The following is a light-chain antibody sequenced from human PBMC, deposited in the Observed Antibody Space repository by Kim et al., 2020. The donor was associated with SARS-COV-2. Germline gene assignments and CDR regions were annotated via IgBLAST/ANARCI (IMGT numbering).Light chain of an antibody. V-gene: IGLV3-19*01. CDR1: SLRSYY. CDR3: NSRDTNDIVL. J-gene: IGLJ2*01. Sequence: SSELTQDPAVSVALGQTVRITCQGDSLRSYYATWYQQKPGQVPILLIYGKNNRPSGIPDRFSGSSSGNTASLTITGTQAGDEADYYCNSRDTNDIVLFGGGTQLTVL. CDR2: GKN.